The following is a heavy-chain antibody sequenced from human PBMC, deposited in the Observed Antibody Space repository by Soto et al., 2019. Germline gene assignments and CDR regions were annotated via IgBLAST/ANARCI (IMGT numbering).Heavy chain of an antibody. CDR2: ISYDGSNK. J-gene: IGHJ4*02. V-gene: IGHV3-30*04. Sequence: LSLTCAASGFTFSSYAMHWVRQAPGKGLEWVAVISYDGSNKYYADSVKGRFTISRDNSKNTLYLQMNSLRAEDTAVYYCARTAAAGGYYFDYWGQGTLVTVSS. CDR1: GFTFSSYA. CDR3: ARTAAAGGYYFDY. D-gene: IGHD6-13*01.